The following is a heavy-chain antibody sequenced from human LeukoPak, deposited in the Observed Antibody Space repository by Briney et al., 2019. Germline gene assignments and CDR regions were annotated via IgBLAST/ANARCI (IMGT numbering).Heavy chain of an antibody. CDR2: INHSGST. V-gene: IGHV4-34*01. CDR3: ARVDTAMVDY. Sequence: SETLSLTCAVYGGSFSGYYWGWIRQPPRKGLEWIGEINHSGSTNYNPSLKSRVTISVDTSKNQFSLKLRSVTAADTAVYYCARVDTAMVDYWGQGTLVTVSS. J-gene: IGHJ4*02. D-gene: IGHD5-18*01. CDR1: GGSFSGYY.